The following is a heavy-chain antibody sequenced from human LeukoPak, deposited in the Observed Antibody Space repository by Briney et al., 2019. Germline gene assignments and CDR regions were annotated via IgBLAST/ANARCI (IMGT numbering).Heavy chain of an antibody. CDR2: ISYDGSNK. V-gene: IGHV3-30*18. Sequence: GGSLRLSCAAYGFTFSSYGMHSVRQAPGKGLEGVAVISYDGSNKYYADSVKGRFTISRDNSKNTLYLQMNSLRAEDTAVYYCAKVGRIVVVPAAIDEVPNDTGVGHYWGQGALVTVSS. J-gene: IGHJ4*02. CDR3: AKVGRIVVVPAAIDEVPNDTGVGHY. D-gene: IGHD2-2*02. CDR1: GFTFSSYG.